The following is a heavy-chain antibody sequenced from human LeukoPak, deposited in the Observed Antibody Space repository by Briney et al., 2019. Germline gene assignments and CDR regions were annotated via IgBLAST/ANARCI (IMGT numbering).Heavy chain of an antibody. Sequence: PSETLSLTCTVSGGSISSYYWSWIRQPPGKGLEWIGYIYYSGSTNYNPSLKSRVTISVDTSKNQFSLKLSSVTAADKAVYYCARAPPVGEDYYYYYYMDVWGKGTTVTVSS. J-gene: IGHJ6*03. V-gene: IGHV4-59*01. CDR1: GGSISSYY. CDR2: IYYSGST. D-gene: IGHD3-3*01. CDR3: ARAPPVGEDYYYYYYMDV.